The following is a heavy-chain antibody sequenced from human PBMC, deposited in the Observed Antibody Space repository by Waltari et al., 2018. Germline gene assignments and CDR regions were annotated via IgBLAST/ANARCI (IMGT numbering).Heavy chain of an antibody. V-gene: IGHV1-3*01. D-gene: IGHD3-22*01. CDR1: GYTFTSYA. CDR2: INAGNGNT. J-gene: IGHJ4*02. Sequence: QVQLVQSGAEVKKPGASVKVSCKASGYTFTSYAMHWVRQAPGQRLEWMGWINAGNGNTKYSQKCQGRVTITRDTSASTAYMELGSLRSEDTAVYYCATFPYYYDSSGYLKADYWGQGTLVTVSS. CDR3: ATFPYYYDSSGYLKADY.